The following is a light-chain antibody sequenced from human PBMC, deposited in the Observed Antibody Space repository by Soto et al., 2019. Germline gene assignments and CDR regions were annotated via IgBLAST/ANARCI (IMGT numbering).Light chain of an antibody. CDR1: HSNIGAGYG. Sequence: QSVLTQPPSVSGAPGQRVTISCTGSHSNIGAGYGVHWYQQLPGTAPRLLIYVNNNRPSGVPDRFSGSKSDTSASLAITGLQADDEADYFCQSYDGSLSGSVFGGGTKVTVL. CDR3: QSYDGSLSGSV. V-gene: IGLV1-40*01. J-gene: IGLJ3*02. CDR2: VNN.